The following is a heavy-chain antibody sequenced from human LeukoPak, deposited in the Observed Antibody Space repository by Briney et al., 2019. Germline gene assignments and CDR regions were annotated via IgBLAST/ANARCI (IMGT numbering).Heavy chain of an antibody. CDR3: AKDPGSNYYFDY. D-gene: IGHD4-11*01. J-gene: IGHJ4*02. CDR2: IRYDGSNK. CDR1: GFSFSDYY. Sequence: PGGSLRLSCAASGFSFSDYYMSWVRQAPGKGLEWVAFIRYDGSNKYYADSVKGRFTISRDNSKNTLYLQMNSLRAEDTAVYYCAKDPGSNYYFDYWGQGTLVTVSS. V-gene: IGHV3-30*02.